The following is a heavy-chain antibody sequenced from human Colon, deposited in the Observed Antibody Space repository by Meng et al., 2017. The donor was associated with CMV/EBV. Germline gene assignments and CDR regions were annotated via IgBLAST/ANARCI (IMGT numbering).Heavy chain of an antibody. CDR2: VIPVLDIP. Sequence: TVTTSTVNWVRPAPGQGLEWVGRVIPVLDIPTYAQKFQGRVAFSLDESTATAYMEISSLTSDDTAFYYCARGRGYYDSSGPLYFDQWGQGTLVTVSS. D-gene: IGHD3-22*01. J-gene: IGHJ4*02. CDR1: TVTTST. CDR3: ARGRGYYDSSGPLYFDQ. V-gene: IGHV1-69*02.